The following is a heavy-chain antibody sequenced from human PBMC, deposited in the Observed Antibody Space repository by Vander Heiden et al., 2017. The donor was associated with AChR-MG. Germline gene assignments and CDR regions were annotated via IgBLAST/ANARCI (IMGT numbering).Heavy chain of an antibody. V-gene: IGHV3-49*04. CDR1: GFTFGVYA. Sequence: EVQLVESEGRLIQPGRILSLSSTVLGFTFGVYAMGRVRLPPGKGLQWVSYIRSKAFGATTEYAASVKGRLTMSRDDSKSIAYLQINSLKTEDTAVYYCASYGGYSGYDFSYWGQGTLVIVSS. CDR3: ASYGGYSGYDFSY. CDR2: IRSKAFGATT. D-gene: IGHD5-12*01. J-gene: IGHJ4*02.